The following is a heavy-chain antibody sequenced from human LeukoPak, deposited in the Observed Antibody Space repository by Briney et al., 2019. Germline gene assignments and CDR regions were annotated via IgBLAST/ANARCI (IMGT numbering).Heavy chain of an antibody. CDR3: ARGGSSGQGTLDY. CDR1: GGSVSSGSYY. CDR2: IYYSGST. J-gene: IGHJ4*02. D-gene: IGHD6-19*01. Sequence: SETLSLTCTVSGGSVSSGSYYWSWIRQPPGKGLEWIGYIYYSGSTNYNPSLKSRVTISVDTSKNQFSLKLSSVTAADTAVYYCARGGSSGQGTLDYWGQGTLVTVSS. V-gene: IGHV4-61*01.